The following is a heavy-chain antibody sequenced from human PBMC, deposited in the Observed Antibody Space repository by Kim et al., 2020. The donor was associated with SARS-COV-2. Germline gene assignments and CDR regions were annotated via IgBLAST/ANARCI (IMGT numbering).Heavy chain of an antibody. CDR3: ARDADIVVVPAAMPGNRGAFDI. V-gene: IGHV3-7*01. CDR1: GFTFSSYW. CDR2: IKQDGSEK. J-gene: IGHJ3*02. D-gene: IGHD2-2*01. Sequence: GGSLRLSCAASGFTFSSYWMSWVRQAPGKGLEWVANIKQDGSEKYYVDSVKGRFTISRDNAKNSLYLQMNSLRAEDTAVYYCARDADIVVVPAAMPGNRGAFDIWGQGTMVTVSS.